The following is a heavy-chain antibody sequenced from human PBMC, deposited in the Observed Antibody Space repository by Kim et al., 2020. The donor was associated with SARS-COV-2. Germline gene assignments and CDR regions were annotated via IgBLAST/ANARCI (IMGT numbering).Heavy chain of an antibody. J-gene: IGHJ5*02. CDR3: ARDPYYYDIGWFDP. V-gene: IGHV1-3*01. D-gene: IGHD3-22*01. Sequence: SQKFQGRVTITRDTSASTAYMELSSLRSEDTAVYYCARDPYYYDIGWFDPWGQGTLVTVSS.